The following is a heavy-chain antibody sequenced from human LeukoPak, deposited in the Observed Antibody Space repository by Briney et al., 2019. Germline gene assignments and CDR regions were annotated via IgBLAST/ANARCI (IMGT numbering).Heavy chain of an antibody. V-gene: IGHV5-51*01. CDR3: ARRGYYSYDAFDI. CDR2: IYPGDSNT. CDR1: GYSFTNYW. J-gene: IGHJ3*02. Sequence: GESLKISCKGSGYSFTNYWIGWVRQMPGKGLEWMGIIYPGDSNTKYSPSFQGQVTISADKSINTAYLQWSSLKASDTAMYYCARRGYYSYDAFDIWDQGTMVTVSS. D-gene: IGHD3-22*01.